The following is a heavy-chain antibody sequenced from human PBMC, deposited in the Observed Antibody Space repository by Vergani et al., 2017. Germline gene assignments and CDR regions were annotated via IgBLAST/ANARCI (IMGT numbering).Heavy chain of an antibody. V-gene: IGHV3-33*01. J-gene: IGHJ5*02. CDR3: ARDPVDYCELGFDP. Sequence: QVQLVESGGGVVQPGRSLRLSCAASGFTFSSYGMHWVRQAPGKGREWVAVIWYDGSNKYYADSVKGRFTISRDNSKNTLYLQMNSLRSEDTAVYYCARDPVDYCELGFDPWGQGTLVTVSS. D-gene: IGHD4-17*01. CDR2: IWYDGSNK. CDR1: GFTFSSYG.